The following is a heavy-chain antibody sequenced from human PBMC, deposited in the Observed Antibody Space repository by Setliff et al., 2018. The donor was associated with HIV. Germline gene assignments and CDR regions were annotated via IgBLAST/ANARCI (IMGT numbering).Heavy chain of an antibody. Sequence: PGGSLRLSCAASGFTFSSYWMSWVRQAPGKRLEWVANINEDGSEKYYVDSVKGRFTISRDDSKNTVYLHLHSLRVEDTAVYYCARGVKWLDPWGQGTLVTVSS. J-gene: IGHJ5*02. CDR3: ARGVKWLDP. D-gene: IGHD3-10*01. CDR1: GFTFSSYW. V-gene: IGHV3-7*03. CDR2: INEDGSEK.